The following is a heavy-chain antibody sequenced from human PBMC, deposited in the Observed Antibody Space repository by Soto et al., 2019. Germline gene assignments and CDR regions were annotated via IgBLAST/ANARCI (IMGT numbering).Heavy chain of an antibody. CDR2: ISGSGATI. D-gene: IGHD2-2*01. CDR3: ASPPRGHAVDL. Sequence: VELVESGGDLVQPGGSLRLTCTASSFLFSSYTMNWVRQAPGKGLEWIAYISGSGATIHYADSVKGRFTISRDNAKKSLYLQMDRLRVNDTAVYYCASPPRGHAVDLWGQGTLVAVSS. J-gene: IGHJ3*01. V-gene: IGHV3-48*01. CDR1: SFLFSSYT.